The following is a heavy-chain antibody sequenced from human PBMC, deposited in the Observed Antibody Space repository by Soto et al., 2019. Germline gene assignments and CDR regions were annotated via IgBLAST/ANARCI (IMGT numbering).Heavy chain of an antibody. D-gene: IGHD3-16*01. V-gene: IGHV1-18*01. CDR1: GYTFTSYG. CDR3: ARDPLGELSPYYYYGMDV. Sequence: QVQLVQSGAEVKKPGASVKVSCKASGYTFTSYGISWVRQAPGQGLEWMGWISAYNGNTNYAQKLQGRVTMTTDTSTSTAYMELRSLRSNDTAVYYCARDPLGELSPYYYYGMDVWGQGTTVTVSS. CDR2: ISAYNGNT. J-gene: IGHJ6*02.